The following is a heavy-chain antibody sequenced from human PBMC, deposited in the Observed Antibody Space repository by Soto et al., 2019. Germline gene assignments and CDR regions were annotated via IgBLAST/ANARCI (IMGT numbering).Heavy chain of an antibody. CDR3: ARDLGDYYFDY. CDR1: GGSISSYY. D-gene: IGHD4-17*01. CDR2: IYYSGST. Sequence: SETLSLTCTVSGGSISSYYWSWIRQPPGKGLEWIGYIYYSGSTNYNPSLKSRVTISVDTSKNQFSLKLSSVTAADTAVYYCARDLGDYYFDYWGQGTLVTVSS. J-gene: IGHJ4*02. V-gene: IGHV4-59*01.